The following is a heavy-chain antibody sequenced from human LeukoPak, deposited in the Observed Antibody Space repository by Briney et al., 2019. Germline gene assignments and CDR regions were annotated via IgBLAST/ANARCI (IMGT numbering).Heavy chain of an antibody. V-gene: IGHV1-18*01. CDR3: ARGGSNSGVGWFDP. CDR2: LSAYNGNT. D-gene: IGHD6-13*01. J-gene: IGHJ5*02. CDR1: GYTFTTYG. Sequence: GASVKVSCKTSGYTFTTYGITWVRQAPRQGLEWMGWLSAYNGNTKYAQKLQGRVTMTTDTSTSTAYMELRSLRSDDTAVYYCARGGSNSGVGWFDPWGQGTLVTVSS.